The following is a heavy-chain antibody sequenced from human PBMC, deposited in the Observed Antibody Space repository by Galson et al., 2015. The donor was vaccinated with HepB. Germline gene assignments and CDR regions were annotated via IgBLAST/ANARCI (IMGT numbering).Heavy chain of an antibody. D-gene: IGHD3-16*01. CDR3: AVAYTFEGAFDI. J-gene: IGHJ3*02. CDR2: ISYDGSNR. CDR1: GFTFSDFG. V-gene: IGHV3-30*03. Sequence: SLRLSCAASGFTFSDFGMHLVRQAPGKGLEWVAVISYDGSNRYYADSVKGRFTLSRDNSKNTLYLQMNSLRPEDTAVYYCAVAYTFEGAFDIWGQGTMVTVSS.